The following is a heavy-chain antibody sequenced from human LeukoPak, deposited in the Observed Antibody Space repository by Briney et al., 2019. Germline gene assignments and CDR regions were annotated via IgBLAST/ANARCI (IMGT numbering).Heavy chain of an antibody. CDR3: AKRAWGCSTSCPFDY. D-gene: IGHD2-2*01. CDR1: GYSISSGYY. J-gene: IGHJ4*02. CDR2: IYHSGST. V-gene: IGHV4-38-2*02. Sequence: PSESLSLTCTVSGYSISSGYYWGWIRQPPGKGLEWIGSIYHSGSTYYNPSLKSRVTISVDTSKNQFSLKLSSVTAADTAVYYCAKRAWGCSTSCPFDYWGQGTLVTVSS.